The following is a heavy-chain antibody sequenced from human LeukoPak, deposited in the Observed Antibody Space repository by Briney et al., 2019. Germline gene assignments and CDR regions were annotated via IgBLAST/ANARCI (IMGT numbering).Heavy chain of an antibody. CDR2: IKQDGSEK. CDR3: ARAMVRGVNVPFFDY. V-gene: IGHV3-7*01. J-gene: IGHJ4*02. Sequence: GGSPRLSCAASGFTFSSYWMSWVRQAPGKGLEWVANIKQDGSEKYYVDSVKGRFTISRDNAKNSLYLQMNSLRAEDTAVYYCARAMVRGVNVPFFDYWGQGTLVTVSS. CDR1: GFTFSSYW. D-gene: IGHD3-10*01.